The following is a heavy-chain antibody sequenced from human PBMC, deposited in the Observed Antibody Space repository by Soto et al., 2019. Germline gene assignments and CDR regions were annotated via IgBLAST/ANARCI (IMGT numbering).Heavy chain of an antibody. Sequence: GSLRLSCAASGFTFSNALMSWVRQAPGKGLEWVGRIKGEADGGTTDYAAPVKGRITISRDHSKDTLYLQMNSLKTEDTAVYYCTTGLSNGYYNFDYWGQGTPVTVSS. CDR2: IKGEADGGTT. CDR3: TTGLSNGYYNFDY. D-gene: IGHD3-22*01. V-gene: IGHV3-15*01. J-gene: IGHJ4*02. CDR1: GFTFSNAL.